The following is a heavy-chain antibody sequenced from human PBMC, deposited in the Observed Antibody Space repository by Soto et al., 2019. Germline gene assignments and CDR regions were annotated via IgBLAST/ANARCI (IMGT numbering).Heavy chain of an antibody. CDR3: ARSQGSSTSLAVYYYYYYGMAV. Sequence: QVQLVQSGAEVKKPGSSVKVSCKASGVTFSSYAISWVRQAPGQGLEWMGGIIPISGTANYAQKFQGRVTITADESTSTAYMELSSPRYEDTAVYYRARSQGSSTSLAVYYYYYYGMAVGGQGTTVTVSS. J-gene: IGHJ6*02. D-gene: IGHD2-2*01. V-gene: IGHV1-69*01. CDR2: IIPISGTA. CDR1: GVTFSSYA.